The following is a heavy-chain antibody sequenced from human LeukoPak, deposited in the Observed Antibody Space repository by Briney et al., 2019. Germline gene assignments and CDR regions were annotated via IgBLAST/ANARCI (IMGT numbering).Heavy chain of an antibody. D-gene: IGHD6-6*01. V-gene: IGHV3-64*01. CDR2: ISSNGGST. Sequence: GGSLRLSCAASGFTVSSNYMSWVRQAPGKGLEYVSAISSNGGSTYYANFVKGRFTISRDNSKNTLYLQMGSLRAEDMAVYYCATDRAALDAFDIWGQGTMVTVSS. J-gene: IGHJ3*02. CDR1: GFTVSSNY. CDR3: ATDRAALDAFDI.